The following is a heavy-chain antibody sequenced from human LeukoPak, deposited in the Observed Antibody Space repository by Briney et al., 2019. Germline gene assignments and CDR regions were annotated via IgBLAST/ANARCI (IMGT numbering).Heavy chain of an antibody. CDR1: GGSFSGYY. Sequence: PSETLSLTCAVYGGSFSGYYWSWIRQPPGKGLEWIGEINHSGSTNYNPSLKSRVTISVDTSKNQFSLKLSSVTAADAAVYYCARGRYGSGSYFFDYWGQGTLVTVSS. CDR3: ARGRYGSGSYFFDY. V-gene: IGHV4-34*01. D-gene: IGHD3-10*01. CDR2: INHSGST. J-gene: IGHJ4*01.